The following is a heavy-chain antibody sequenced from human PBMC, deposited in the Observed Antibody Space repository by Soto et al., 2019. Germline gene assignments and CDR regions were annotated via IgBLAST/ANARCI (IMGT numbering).Heavy chain of an antibody. Sequence: SETLSLTCTVSGGSISSSSYYWGWIRQPPGKGLEWIGNIYYSGSSHYNPSLKSRVTISVDTSKNQFSLKLSSVTAAETAVNYCERWVEVVSNFDYWGQGTLVTVSS. CDR3: ERWVEVVSNFDY. D-gene: IGHD3-22*01. CDR1: GGSISSSSYY. CDR2: IYYSGSS. V-gene: IGHV4-39*01. J-gene: IGHJ4*02.